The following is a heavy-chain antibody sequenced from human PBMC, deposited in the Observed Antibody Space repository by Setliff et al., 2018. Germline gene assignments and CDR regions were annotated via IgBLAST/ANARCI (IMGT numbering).Heavy chain of an antibody. J-gene: IGHJ4*02. CDR1: GFTFDDYG. D-gene: IGHD3-3*01. Sequence: GGSLRLSCAASGFTFDDYGMSWVRQAPGKGLEWVSGVSWNRGNKGYADSVKGRFTFSRDNATNSLFLEMNSLTVDDTALYYCVRDISSASGILDFWGQGTLVTVSS. CDR2: VSWNRGNK. CDR3: VRDISSASGILDF. V-gene: IGHV3-9*01.